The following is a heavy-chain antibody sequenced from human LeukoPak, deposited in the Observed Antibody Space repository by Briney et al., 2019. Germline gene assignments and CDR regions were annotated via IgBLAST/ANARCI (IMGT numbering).Heavy chain of an antibody. D-gene: IGHD5-18*01. V-gene: IGHV4-59*01. CDR2: VYYSGGT. J-gene: IGHJ4*02. CDR3: ARGGYSYGSFFHY. CDR1: GGTISSYY. Sequence: PSETLSLTCTVSGGTISSYYWSWVRQPPGKGLEWIGCVYYSGGTNYNPSLKTRVSISVDTSKHQFSLKLSSVTAADTAVYYCARGGYSYGSFFHYWGQGPRVTVPS.